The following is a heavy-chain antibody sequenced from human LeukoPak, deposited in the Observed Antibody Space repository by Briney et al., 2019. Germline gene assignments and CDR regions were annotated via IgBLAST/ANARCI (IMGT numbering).Heavy chain of an antibody. Sequence: SETLSLTCAVYGGSFSGYYWSWIRQPPGKGLEWIGEINHSGSTNYNPSIKGRVTISVDTSKNQFSLKLSSVTAADTAVYYCARVYHRAEDYYYYMDVWGKGTTVTVSS. J-gene: IGHJ6*03. CDR3: ARVYHRAEDYYYYMDV. CDR1: GGSFSGYY. CDR2: INHSGST. D-gene: IGHD1-14*01. V-gene: IGHV4-34*01.